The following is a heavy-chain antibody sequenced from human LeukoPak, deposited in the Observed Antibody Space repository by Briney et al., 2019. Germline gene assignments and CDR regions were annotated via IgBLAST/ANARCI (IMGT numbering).Heavy chain of an antibody. CDR1: GYTFTGYY. V-gene: IGHV1-2*02. CDR3: AITDIVVVVAARERGDI. CDR2: INPNSGGT. J-gene: IGHJ3*02. Sequence: GASVKVSCKASGYTFTGYYMHWVRQAPGQGLEWMGWINPNSGGTNYAQKFQGRVTMTRDTSISTAYMELSRLRSDDTAVYYCAITDIVVVVAARERGDIWGQGTMVTVSS. D-gene: IGHD2-15*01.